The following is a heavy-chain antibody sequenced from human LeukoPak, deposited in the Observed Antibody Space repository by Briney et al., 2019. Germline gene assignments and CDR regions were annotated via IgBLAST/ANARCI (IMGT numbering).Heavy chain of an antibody. CDR3: ARGVPQDGYSTNPLDAFDI. Sequence: ASVKVSCTASGGTFSSYAISWVRQAPGQGLEWMGGIIPIFGTANYAQKFQGRVTITADESTSTAYMELSSLRSEDTAVYYCARGVPQDGYSTNPLDAFDIWGQGTMVTVSS. CDR1: GGTFSSYA. CDR2: IIPIFGTA. D-gene: IGHD5-24*01. V-gene: IGHV1-69*13. J-gene: IGHJ3*02.